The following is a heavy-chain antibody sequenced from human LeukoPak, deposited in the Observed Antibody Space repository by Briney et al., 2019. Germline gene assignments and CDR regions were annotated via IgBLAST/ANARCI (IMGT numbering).Heavy chain of an antibody. Sequence: SQTLSLTCAVSGXSISSGGYSWSWIRQPPGKGLEWIGYIYHSGSTYYNPSLKSRVTISVDRSKNLFSLKLSSVTAADTAVYYCARLVAATGNFDYWGQGTLVTVSS. CDR3: ARLVAATGNFDY. CDR1: GXSISSGGYS. J-gene: IGHJ4*02. CDR2: IYHSGST. V-gene: IGHV4-30-2*01. D-gene: IGHD6-13*01.